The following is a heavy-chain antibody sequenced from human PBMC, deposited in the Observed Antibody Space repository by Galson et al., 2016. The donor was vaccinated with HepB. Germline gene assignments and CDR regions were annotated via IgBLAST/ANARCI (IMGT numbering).Heavy chain of an antibody. CDR3: AKNRGSGSPMYYDMDV. V-gene: IGHV3-23*01. Sequence: SLRLSCAASEFTFMNYAMSWVRQAPGRGLEWVSVIRGTGDRTFYTESVEGRFTISRDNSNNMLFLQMNSLRVEDTAVYYCAKNRGSGSPMYYDMDVWGRRTTVTVSS. D-gene: IGHD3-10*01. CDR2: IRGTGDRT. J-gene: IGHJ6*02. CDR1: EFTFMNYA.